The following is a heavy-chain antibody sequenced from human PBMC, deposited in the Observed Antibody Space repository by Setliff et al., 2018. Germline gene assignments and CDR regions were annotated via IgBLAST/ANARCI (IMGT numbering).Heavy chain of an antibody. CDR1: GYTFTSYG. V-gene: IGHV1-18*01. J-gene: IGHJ4*02. CDR2: INTYNGDT. D-gene: IGHD3-22*01. CDR3: ARDAHDYDSSENPIVDY. Sequence: ASVKVSCKASGYTFTSYGISWVRQAPGRGLEWMAYINTYNGDTYYAQKFQGRVTMATDTSTSTASMELGSLRSDDTAMYYCARDAHDYDSSENPIVDYWGQGTLVTVSS.